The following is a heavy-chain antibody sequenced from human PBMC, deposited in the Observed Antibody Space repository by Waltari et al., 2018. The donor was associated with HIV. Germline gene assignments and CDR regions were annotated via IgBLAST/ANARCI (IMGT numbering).Heavy chain of an antibody. J-gene: IGHJ4*02. CDR2: INSDGRST. Sequence: EVQLVESGGGLVPPGGSLRLSCAASGFMFSGSWVHWVRQAPGKGLVWVSRINSDGRSTNYADSVKGRFTISRDNAKNTLYLQMNSLRSEDTAVYYCARDNPIDHWGQGTLVTVSS. CDR3: ARDNPIDH. CDR1: GFMFSGSW. V-gene: IGHV3-74*01.